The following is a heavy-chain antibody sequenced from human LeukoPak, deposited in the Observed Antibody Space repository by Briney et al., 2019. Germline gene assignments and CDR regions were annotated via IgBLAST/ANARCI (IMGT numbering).Heavy chain of an antibody. CDR3: ATWDYYYYYMDV. D-gene: IGHD3-16*01. V-gene: IGHV3-23*01. CDR1: GFAFRNYA. Sequence: GGSLRLSCAASGFAFRNYAINWVRQAPGKGLEWVSGISGRGGSTYYADSVRGRFTISRDNSKNTLFLQMNSLRAEDTAVYYCATWDYYYYYMDVWGKGTTVTVSS. J-gene: IGHJ6*03. CDR2: ISGRGGST.